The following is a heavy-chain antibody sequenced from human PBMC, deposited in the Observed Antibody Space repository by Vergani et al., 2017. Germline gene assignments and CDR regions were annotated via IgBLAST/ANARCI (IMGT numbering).Heavy chain of an antibody. Sequence: QVQLVQSGAEVKKPGASVKVSCKASGYTFTSYAMHWVRQATGQRLEWMGWINAGNGNTKYSQKFQGRVTITRDSSASTACMELSSLRSEDTAVYYCARAYSGSYFGYWGQGTLVTVSS. CDR2: INAGNGNT. CDR3: ARAYSGSYFGY. V-gene: IGHV1-3*01. CDR1: GYTFTSYA. D-gene: IGHD1-26*01. J-gene: IGHJ4*02.